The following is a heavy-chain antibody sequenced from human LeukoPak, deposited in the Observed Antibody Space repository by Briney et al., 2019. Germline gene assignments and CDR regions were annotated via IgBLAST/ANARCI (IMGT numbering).Heavy chain of an antibody. CDR3: ARVWGLGSGYYWHYYYYYMDV. CDR1: GGFFSGYY. V-gene: IGHV4-34*01. CDR2: INHSGST. Sequence: SETLSLTCAVYGGFFSGYYWSWIRQPPGKGLEWIGEINHSGSTNYNPSLKSRVTISVDTSKNQFSLKLSSVTAADTAVYYCARVWGLGSGYYWHYYYYYMDVWGKGTTVTVSS. J-gene: IGHJ6*03. D-gene: IGHD3-22*01.